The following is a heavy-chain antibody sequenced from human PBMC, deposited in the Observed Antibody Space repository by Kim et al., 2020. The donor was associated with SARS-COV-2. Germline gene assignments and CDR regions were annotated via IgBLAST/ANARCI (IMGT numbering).Heavy chain of an antibody. Sequence: GGSLRLSCAASGFTFSSYAMHWVRQAPGKGLEWVAVISYDGSNKYYADSVKGRFTISRDNSKNTLYLQMNSLRAEDTAVYYCARDHEDTAMTFDYWGQGTLVTVSS. CDR2: ISYDGSNK. CDR3: ARDHEDTAMTFDY. J-gene: IGHJ4*02. D-gene: IGHD5-18*01. CDR1: GFTFSSYA. V-gene: IGHV3-30-3*01.